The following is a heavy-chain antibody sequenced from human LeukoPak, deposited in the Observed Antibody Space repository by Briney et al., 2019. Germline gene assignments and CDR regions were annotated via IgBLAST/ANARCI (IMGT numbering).Heavy chain of an antibody. CDR2: ISSSSSTI. CDR3: ARDGTYYYGSRSYWYFDL. D-gene: IGHD3-10*01. J-gene: IGHJ2*01. CDR1: GFTFSSYS. V-gene: IGHV3-48*02. Sequence: GGSLRLSCAVSGFTFSSYSMTWVRQAPGKGLEWVSYISSSSSTIYYADSVKGRFTISRDNAKHSLYLQMNSLRDEDTAVYFCARDGTYYYGSRSYWYFDLWGRGTLVTVSS.